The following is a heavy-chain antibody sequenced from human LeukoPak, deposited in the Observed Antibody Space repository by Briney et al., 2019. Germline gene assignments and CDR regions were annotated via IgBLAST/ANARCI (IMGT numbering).Heavy chain of an antibody. D-gene: IGHD3-10*01. CDR2: ISGSGYNT. CDR3: ATDRGAMVRGVIYYFDF. J-gene: IGHJ4*02. V-gene: IGHV3-23*01. Sequence: GGSLRLSCAASGFTLRNYGMSWVRQAPGKGLEWVSAISGSGYNTYYADSVKGRFTISRDNSKNTLYLQMDSLRAEDTALYYCATDRGAMVRGVIYYFDFWGQGSLVTVSS. CDR1: GFTLRNYG.